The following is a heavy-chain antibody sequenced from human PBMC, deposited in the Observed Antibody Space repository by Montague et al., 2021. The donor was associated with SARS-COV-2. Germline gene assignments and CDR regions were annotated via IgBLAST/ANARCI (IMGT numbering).Heavy chain of an antibody. D-gene: IGHD3-10*02. CDR3: IRDMVGPFDH. J-gene: IGHJ5*02. CDR1: GFRVSREW. CDR2: ISRDGSRT. V-gene: IGHV3-74*01. Sequence: SLSLSCSASGFRVSREWMHLFRQAPGKGLAWVSRISRDGSRTDYAESVRVRFIIYRYNAENTLYLQMNNLRVEDTAAYYCIRDMVGPFDHWGLGTLVTVSS.